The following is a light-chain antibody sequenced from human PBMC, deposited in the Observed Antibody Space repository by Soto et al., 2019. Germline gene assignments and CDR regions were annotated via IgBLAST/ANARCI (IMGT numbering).Light chain of an antibody. CDR3: CSYEASNNFV. J-gene: IGLJ1*01. V-gene: IGLV2-11*01. CDR1: SSDVGGYNY. CDR2: DVS. Sequence: QSALTQPRSVSGSPGQSVTISCTGTSSDVGGYNYVSWYQQYSGKAPKVMIYDVSKRPSGVPDRFSGSKSGNTASLTISGLQAEDEADYYCCSYEASNNFVFGTGTKVTVL.